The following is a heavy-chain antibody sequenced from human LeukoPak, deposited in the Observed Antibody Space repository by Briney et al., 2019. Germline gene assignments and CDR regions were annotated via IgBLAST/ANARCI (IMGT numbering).Heavy chain of an antibody. CDR1: GGSISSSSYY. CDR3: ARSKTSMSQRNWFDP. J-gene: IGHJ5*02. V-gene: IGHV4-39*07. D-gene: IGHD5-18*01. CDR2: IYYSGST. Sequence: PSETLSLTCTVSGGSISSSSYYWGWIRQPPGTGLEWIGSIYYSGSTYYNPSLKSRVTISVDTSKNQFSLKLSSVTAADTAVYYCARSKTSMSQRNWFDPWGQGTLVTVSS.